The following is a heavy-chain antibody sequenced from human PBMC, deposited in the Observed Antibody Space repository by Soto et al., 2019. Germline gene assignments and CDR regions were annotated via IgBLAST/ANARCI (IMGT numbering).Heavy chain of an antibody. CDR1: GFTSSNNG. Sequence: LGGSLRLSCAAPGFTSSNNGKHLVRQVPGKGLVWVSRINGDGSSTSFADSVKGRFTISRDNAKNTLYLQMNSLRAEDTAVYYCVRASTTINYYGMDVWGQGTTVTVSS. CDR2: INGDGSST. CDR3: VRASTTINYYGMDV. D-gene: IGHD1-1*01. V-gene: IGHV3-74*01. J-gene: IGHJ6*02.